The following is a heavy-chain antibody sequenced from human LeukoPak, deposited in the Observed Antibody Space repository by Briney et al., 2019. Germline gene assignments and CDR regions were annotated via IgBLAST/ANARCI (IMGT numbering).Heavy chain of an antibody. J-gene: IGHJ4*02. Sequence: PGGSLRLSCADSGFTVSSNYMSWVRQAPGKGLEWVSVIYSGGSTYYADSVKGRFTISRDNSKNTLYLQMNSLRAEDTAVYYCARVGANYDILTGYYPYYFDYWGQGTLVTVSS. CDR3: ARVGANYDILTGYYPYYFDY. V-gene: IGHV3-66*01. CDR2: IYSGGST. D-gene: IGHD3-9*01. CDR1: GFTVSSNY.